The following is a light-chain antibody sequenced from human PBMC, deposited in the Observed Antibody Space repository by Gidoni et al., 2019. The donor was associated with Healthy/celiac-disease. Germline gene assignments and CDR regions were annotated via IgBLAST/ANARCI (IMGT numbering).Light chain of an antibody. J-gene: IGLJ3*02. CDR1: SSNIGNNA. V-gene: IGLV1-36*01. CDR3: AAWDDRLNGWV. CDR2: YDD. Sequence: QSVLTQPPSVSEAPRQRVTISSSGSSSNIGNNAVNWYQQLPGKAPKLLIYYDDLLPSGVSDRFSGSKSGTSASLAISGLQSEDGADYYWAAWDDRLNGWVFGGGTKLTVL.